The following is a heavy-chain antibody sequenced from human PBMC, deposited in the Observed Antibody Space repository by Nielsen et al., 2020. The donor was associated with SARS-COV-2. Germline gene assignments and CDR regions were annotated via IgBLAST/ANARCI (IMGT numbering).Heavy chain of an antibody. V-gene: IGHV3-23*01. CDR3: AREEGPRGYSYGYYAFDI. J-gene: IGHJ3*02. Sequence: WIRQPPGKGLEWVSSVSGNGGSTYYADSVKGRFTISRDNSKNTLYLQMNSLRAEDTAVYYCAREEGPRGYSYGYYAFDIWGQGTMVTVSS. CDR2: VSGNGGST. D-gene: IGHD5-18*01.